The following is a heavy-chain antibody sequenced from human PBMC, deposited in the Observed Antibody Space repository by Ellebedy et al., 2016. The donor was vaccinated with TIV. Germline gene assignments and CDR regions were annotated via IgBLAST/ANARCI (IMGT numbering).Heavy chain of an antibody. D-gene: IGHD6-13*01. CDR3: ARDGGGSNWAIFDY. CDR2: MFSGGSR. CDR1: GFTVSSNY. Sequence: GESLKISCAASGFTVSSNYMSWVRQAPGKGLEWVSVMFSGGSRHYADSVKGRFTISRDDSRNTLYLQMNSLRAEDTAVYYCARDGGGSNWAIFDYWGQGSLVTVSA. J-gene: IGHJ4*02. V-gene: IGHV3-53*01.